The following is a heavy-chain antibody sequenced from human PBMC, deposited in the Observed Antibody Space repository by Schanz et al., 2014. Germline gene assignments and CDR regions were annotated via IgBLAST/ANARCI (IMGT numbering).Heavy chain of an antibody. CDR2: VIPILGVT. Sequence: QVQLVQSEAEVKKPGSSVRVSCKASGGTFSRLTFSWVRQAPGQGLEWMGRVIPILGVTHYAQKFQGRVTISADKSTTTAYMELNSLNSDDTAVYYCARAGSSNWYFFAYWGQGTLVTVSS. J-gene: IGHJ4*02. CDR3: ARAGSSNWYFFAY. D-gene: IGHD6-13*01. V-gene: IGHV1-69*02. CDR1: GGTFSRLT.